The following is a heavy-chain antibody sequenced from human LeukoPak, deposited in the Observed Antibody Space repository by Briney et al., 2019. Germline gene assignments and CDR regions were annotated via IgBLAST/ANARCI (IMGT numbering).Heavy chain of an antibody. Sequence: PGGSLRLSCAASGFTFSSYWMHWVRQAPGKGLVWVSRIKSDGSRSTYADSVKGRFTISRDNAKNTLFLQMNSLRAEDTAVYYCARESFWSGYDTGFDNWGQGTLVTVSS. J-gene: IGHJ5*02. CDR1: GFTFSSYW. CDR3: ARESFWSGYDTGFDN. CDR2: IKSDGSRS. D-gene: IGHD3-3*01. V-gene: IGHV3-74*01.